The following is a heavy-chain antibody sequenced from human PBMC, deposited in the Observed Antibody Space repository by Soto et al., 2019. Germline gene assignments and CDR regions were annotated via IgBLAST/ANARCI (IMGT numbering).Heavy chain of an antibody. CDR3: ARTYYYDSSGEAFDI. CDR2: ISCSSSYI. V-gene: IGHV3-21*01. J-gene: IGHJ3*02. Sequence: EVQLVESGGGLVKPGGSLRLSCAASGFTFSSYSMNWVRQAPGKGLEWVSSISCSSSYIYYADSVKGRFTISRDNAKNSLYLQMNSLRAEDTAVYYCARTYYYDSSGEAFDIWGQGTMVTVSS. CDR1: GFTFSSYS. D-gene: IGHD3-22*01.